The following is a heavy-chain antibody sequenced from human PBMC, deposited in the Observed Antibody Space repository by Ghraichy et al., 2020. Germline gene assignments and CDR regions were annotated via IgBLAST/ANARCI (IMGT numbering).Heavy chain of an antibody. J-gene: IGHJ3*02. CDR3: ARAGIVGVTLYASDI. Sequence: GGSLRLSCAASGFTVSSNYMSWVRQAPGKGLEWVSVIYSGGIHSGGSTYYADSVKGRFTISRDNSRNTLYLQMNNLRAEDTAVYYCARAGIVGVTLYASDIWGQGTMVTVSS. CDR1: GFTVSSNY. D-gene: IGHD1-26*01. V-gene: IGHV3-66*01. CDR2: IYSGGIHSGGST.